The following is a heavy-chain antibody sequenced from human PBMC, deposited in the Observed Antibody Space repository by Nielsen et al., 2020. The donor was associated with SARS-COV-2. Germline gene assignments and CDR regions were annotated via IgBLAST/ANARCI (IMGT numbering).Heavy chain of an antibody. CDR3: AKSHCSSTSCYFGADAFDI. CDR2: ISGSGGST. D-gene: IGHD2-2*01. J-gene: IGHJ3*02. V-gene: IGHV3-23*01. CDR1: GFTFGTYT. Sequence: GGSLRLSCTVSGFTFGTYTISWVRQAPGKGLEWVSAISGSGGSTYYADSVKGRFTISRDNSKNTLYLQMNSLRAEDTAVYYCAKSHCSSTSCYFGADAFDIWGQGTMVTVSS.